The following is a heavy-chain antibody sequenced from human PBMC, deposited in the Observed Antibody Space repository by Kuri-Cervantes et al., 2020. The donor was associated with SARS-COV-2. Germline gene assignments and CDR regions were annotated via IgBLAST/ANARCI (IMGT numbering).Heavy chain of an antibody. V-gene: IGHV2-70*12. Sequence: SGPTLVKPTQTLTLTCTFSGFSLITSGMCVSWIRQPPGKALEWLARNDWDDDKYYSTSLKTRLTISKETSKNQVVLTMTNMDPVDTATYYCAHRLAEGAFDIWGQGTMVTVSS. CDR3: AHRLAEGAFDI. CDR1: GFSLITSGMC. CDR2: NDWDDDK. J-gene: IGHJ3*02.